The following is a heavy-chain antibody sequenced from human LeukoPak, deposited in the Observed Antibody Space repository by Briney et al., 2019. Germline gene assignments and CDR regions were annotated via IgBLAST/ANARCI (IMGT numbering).Heavy chain of an antibody. CDR1: GGSISNYY. CDR2: SHYTGNT. Sequence: SETLSLTCAVSGGSISNYYWSWIRQPPGKGLEWIGCSHYTGNTNHNPSLKSRVTISVDTSKNQFSLRLSSVTAADTAVYYCARRGNFDYWGQGTLVIVSS. CDR3: ARRGNFDY. J-gene: IGHJ4*02. D-gene: IGHD3-10*01. V-gene: IGHV4-59*12.